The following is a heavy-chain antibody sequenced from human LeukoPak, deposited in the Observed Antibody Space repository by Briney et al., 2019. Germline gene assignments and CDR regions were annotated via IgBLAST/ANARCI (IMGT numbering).Heavy chain of an antibody. D-gene: IGHD3-22*01. V-gene: IGHV1-46*01. J-gene: IGHJ5*02. CDR3: AREKEYYYDSSGYPNWFDP. Sequence: GASVKVSCKASGYTFTSYYMHWVRQAPGQGLEWMGIINPSGGSTSYAQKFQGRVTMTRDTSTSTVYMELSSLRSEDTAVYYCAREKEYYYDSSGYPNWFDPWGQGTLVTVSS. CDR2: INPSGGST. CDR1: GYTFTSYY.